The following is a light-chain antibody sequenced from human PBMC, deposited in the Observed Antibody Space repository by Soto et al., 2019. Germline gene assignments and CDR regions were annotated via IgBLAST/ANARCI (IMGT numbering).Light chain of an antibody. CDR1: QSVGTF. V-gene: IGKV3-11*01. CDR2: DAS. CDR3: QPRRTWPLT. J-gene: IGKJ4*01. Sequence: EIVLTQSPATLSLSPGESATLSCRASQSVGTFLAWYQHKPGQAPRLLILDASTRATGVPPRFSGSKSGTDFTLTISRLEPEDFAVYYCQPRRTWPLTFGGGTKVDIK.